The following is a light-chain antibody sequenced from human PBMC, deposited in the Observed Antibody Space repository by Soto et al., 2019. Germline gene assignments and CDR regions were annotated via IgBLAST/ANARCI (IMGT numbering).Light chain of an antibody. J-gene: IGKJ3*01. CDR3: QQYNNWPPLT. Sequence: EIVMTQSPATLSVSPGERATLSCRASQSVSSNLAWYQQKPGQAPRLLIYGASIRATGIPARFSGSGSGTECTLTISSRQSEDFAVYYCQQYNNWPPLTFGPGTKVDIK. V-gene: IGKV3D-15*01. CDR2: GAS. CDR1: QSVSSN.